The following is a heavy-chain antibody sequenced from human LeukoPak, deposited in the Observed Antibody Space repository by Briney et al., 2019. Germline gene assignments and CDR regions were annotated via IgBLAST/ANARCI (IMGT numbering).Heavy chain of an antibody. J-gene: IGHJ6*03. V-gene: IGHV4-61*02. D-gene: IGHD2-2*02. CDR3: ARVQYLGSPRYYYYNYMDV. CDR2: IYTSGDT. Sequence: SETLSLTCTVSGGSISSDSYYWSWIRQPAGKGLEWIGRIYTSGDTNYNPSLKSRLTISIDTSKNQFSLNLSSVTAADTAVYYCARVQYLGSPRYYYYNYMDVWGKGTTITVSS. CDR1: GGSISSDSYY.